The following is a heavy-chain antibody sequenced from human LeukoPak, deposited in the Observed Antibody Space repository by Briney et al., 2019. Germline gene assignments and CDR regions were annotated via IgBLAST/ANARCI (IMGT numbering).Heavy chain of an antibody. Sequence: SETLSLTCTASGGSISSGGSYWSWIRQSPGKGLQWIGYISSSGNTFYNPSLKSRLTLSIDTSKNHFSLRLRSVTAAGTAVYYCARESNGSYRRIDYWGQGTLVSVSS. D-gene: IGHD1-26*01. CDR2: ISSSGNT. J-gene: IGHJ4*02. CDR3: ARESNGSYRRIDY. CDR1: GGSISSGGSY. V-gene: IGHV4-30-4*08.